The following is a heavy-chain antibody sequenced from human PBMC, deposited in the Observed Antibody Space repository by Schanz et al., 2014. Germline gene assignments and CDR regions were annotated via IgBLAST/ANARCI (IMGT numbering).Heavy chain of an antibody. CDR3: AKVAPAATYLDS. D-gene: IGHD2-2*01. Sequence: VHLVESGGGVVQPGGSLRLSCAASAFIFRSYSMHWVRQAPGKGLEWVSDISDSGDSTHYADSVKGRFTISRDNAKNSLFLQMSSLSAEDTAVYYCAKVAPAATYLDSWGQGTLVTVSS. V-gene: IGHV3-48*04. CDR2: ISDSGDST. J-gene: IGHJ4*02. CDR1: AFIFRSYS.